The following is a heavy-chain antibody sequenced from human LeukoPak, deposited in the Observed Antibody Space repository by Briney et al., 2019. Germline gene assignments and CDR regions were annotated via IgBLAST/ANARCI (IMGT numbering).Heavy chain of an antibody. D-gene: IGHD6-13*01. CDR2: INPSGGST. Sequence: ASVKVSCKASGYTFSSYTMNWVRQAPGQGLEWMGIINPSGGSTSYAQKFQGRVTMTRDTSTSTVYMELSSLRSEDTAVYYCARVGSSSWYESAFDIWGQGTMVTVSS. V-gene: IGHV1-46*01. CDR1: GYTFSSYT. CDR3: ARVGSSSWYESAFDI. J-gene: IGHJ3*02.